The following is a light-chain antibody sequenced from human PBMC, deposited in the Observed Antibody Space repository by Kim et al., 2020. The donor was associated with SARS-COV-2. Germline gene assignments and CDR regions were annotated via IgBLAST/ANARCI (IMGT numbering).Light chain of an antibody. J-gene: IGLJ3*02. V-gene: IGLV1-44*01. CDR1: SSNIGSNT. Sequence: GQSATNSCPGSSSNIGSNTVTWYQQLPGTAPKLLIYSNNQRPSGVPDRFSGSKSGTSASLAISGLQSEDEADYYCAAWDDSLNGWVFGGGTKLTVL. CDR2: SNN. CDR3: AAWDDSLNGWV.